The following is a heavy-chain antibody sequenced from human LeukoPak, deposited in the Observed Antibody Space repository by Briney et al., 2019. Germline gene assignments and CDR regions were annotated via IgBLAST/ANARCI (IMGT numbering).Heavy chain of an antibody. J-gene: IGHJ4*02. Sequence: SETLSLTCTVSGYSISSGYNWGFIRQSPGKGLEWIGSIYQTGTTYYNPSLNSRVTMSVDTSKNQFSLKLRSVTAADTAIYYCARVVSSWYYFDYWGQGTLVTVSS. D-gene: IGHD6-13*01. CDR1: GYSISSGYN. CDR2: IYQTGTT. CDR3: ARVVSSWYYFDY. V-gene: IGHV4-38-2*02.